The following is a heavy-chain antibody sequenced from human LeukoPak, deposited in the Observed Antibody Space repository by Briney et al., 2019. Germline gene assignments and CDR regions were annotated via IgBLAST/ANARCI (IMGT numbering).Heavy chain of an antibody. CDR1: GGTFSSYA. J-gene: IGHJ4*02. CDR3: ATAYVYPVDF. D-gene: IGHD2-8*01. Sequence: ASVKVSCKASGGTFSSYAISWVRQAPGQGLEWMGGFDPEYGETIYAQKFQGRVTMTEDTSTDTACMELSSLRPEDSAVYYCATAYVYPVDFWGQGTLVTVSS. V-gene: IGHV1-24*01. CDR2: FDPEYGET.